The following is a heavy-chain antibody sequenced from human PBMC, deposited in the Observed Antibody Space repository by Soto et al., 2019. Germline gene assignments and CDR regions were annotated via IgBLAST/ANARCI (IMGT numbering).Heavy chain of an antibody. CDR3: ARVVLSITRGAFDA. V-gene: IGHV4-4*02. Sequence: QVQLQESGPGLVKPSGTLSLTCAVSGGSISSSHWWTWVRQSPGKGLEYIGAISHSGTSNSNPSLKSRVTLSVDSSKNHFSLTLTSVTAADTAVYYCARVVLSITRGAFDAWGQGTPVIVSS. CDR2: ISHSGTS. J-gene: IGHJ3*01. CDR1: GGSISSSHW. D-gene: IGHD1-20*01.